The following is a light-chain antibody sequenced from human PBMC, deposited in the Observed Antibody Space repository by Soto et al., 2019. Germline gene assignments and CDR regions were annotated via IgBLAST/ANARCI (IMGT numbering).Light chain of an antibody. J-gene: IGKJ1*01. V-gene: IGKV1-8*01. CDR2: AAS. CDR3: QQYYSYLRT. Sequence: AIRMTQSPSSLSASTGDRVTITCRASQGISSYLAWYQQKPGKAPKLLIYAASTLQSGVPSRFSGSGSVTDFTLTFSCLQSEDFATYYCQQYYSYLRTFGQGTKVEIK. CDR1: QGISSY.